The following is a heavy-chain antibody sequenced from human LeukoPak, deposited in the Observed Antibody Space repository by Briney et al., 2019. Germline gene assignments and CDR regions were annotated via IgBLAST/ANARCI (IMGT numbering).Heavy chain of an antibody. CDR2: IRYDGSNK. CDR3: AKSVPAIRGEIDY. J-gene: IGHJ4*02. D-gene: IGHD3-10*01. Sequence: GRSLRLFCAASGFTFSSYGMHWVRQAPGKGLEWVAFIRYDGSNKNYVDSVKGRFTISRDNSKNTLYLQMNSLRAEDTAVYYCAKSVPAIRGEIDYWGQGTLVTVSS. V-gene: IGHV3-30*02. CDR1: GFTFSSYG.